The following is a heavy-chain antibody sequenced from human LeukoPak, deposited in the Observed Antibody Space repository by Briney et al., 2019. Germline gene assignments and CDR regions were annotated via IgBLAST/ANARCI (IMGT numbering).Heavy chain of an antibody. Sequence: ASVTVSCKASGYTFTSHGLSWARQAPGQGLEWMGWISIYSGNINYAQKFQDRISMTTDTSTSTAYMELRSLKSDDTAVYYCARDPGGTWGFDYWGQGALVTVSS. J-gene: IGHJ4*02. D-gene: IGHD7-27*01. CDR3: ARDPGGTWGFDY. V-gene: IGHV1-18*01. CDR1: GYTFTSHG. CDR2: ISIYSGNI.